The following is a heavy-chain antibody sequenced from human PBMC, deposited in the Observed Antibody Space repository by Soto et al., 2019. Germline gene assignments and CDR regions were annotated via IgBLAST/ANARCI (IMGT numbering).Heavy chain of an antibody. J-gene: IGHJ4*01. CDR3: ARERSSGWYVDH. CDR1: GYTFTSYD. CDR2: MNPNSGNT. V-gene: IGHV1-8*01. D-gene: IGHD6-19*01. Sequence: QVQLVQSGAEVKKPGASVKVSCKASGYTFTSYDINWVRQATGQGLEWMGWMNPNSGNTGYAQKFQGRVTMTRNTSRSTAYMELSSLRPEDTAVYYCARERSSGWYVDHWGQGTLVTVSS.